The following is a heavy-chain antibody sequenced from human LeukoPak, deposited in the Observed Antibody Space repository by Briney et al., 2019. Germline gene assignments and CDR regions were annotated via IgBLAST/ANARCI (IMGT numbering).Heavy chain of an antibody. V-gene: IGHV3-21*01. Sequence: GGSLILSCAASGFTFSSYSMNWVRQAPGKGLEWVSSISSSSSYIYYADSVKGRFTISRDNAKNSLYLQMNSLRAEDTAVYYCAREPTYYYYYMDVWGKGTTVTVSS. CDR1: GFTFSSYS. J-gene: IGHJ6*03. CDR3: AREPTYYYYYMDV. CDR2: ISSSSSYI.